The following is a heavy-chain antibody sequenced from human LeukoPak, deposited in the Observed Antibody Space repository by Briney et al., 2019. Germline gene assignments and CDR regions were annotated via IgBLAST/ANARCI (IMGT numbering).Heavy chain of an antibody. D-gene: IGHD6-19*01. V-gene: IGHV3-49*04. J-gene: IGHJ4*02. CDR2: IISKAYGGTT. CDR3: TTEGGNQWLVQDYFAY. Sequence: QPGGSLRLSCTASEFTFGDYAMSWVRQAPGKGLEWVGFIISKAYGGTTEYAASVKGRFTISRDESKSIAYLQMNSLKTEDTAVYYCTTEGGNQWLVQDYFAYWRQGTLVTVSS. CDR1: EFTFGDYA.